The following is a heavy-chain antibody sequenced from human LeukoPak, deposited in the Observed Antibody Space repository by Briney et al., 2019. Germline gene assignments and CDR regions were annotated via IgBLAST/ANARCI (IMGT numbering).Heavy chain of an antibody. CDR1: EYTFTSYS. D-gene: IGHD5-18*01. V-gene: IGHV7-4-1*02. Sequence: ASVKVSCKASEYTFTSYSMNWVRQAPGQGLEWMGWINTKTGNPAYAQGFTGRFVFSLDTSVSTAYLQISSLKVEDTAVYYCAQDTSTDVFNYWGQGTLVTVSS. CDR3: AQDTSTDVFNY. J-gene: IGHJ4*02. CDR2: INTKTGNP.